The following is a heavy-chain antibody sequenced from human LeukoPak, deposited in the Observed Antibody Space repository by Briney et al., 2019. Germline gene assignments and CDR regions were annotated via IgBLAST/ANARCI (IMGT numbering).Heavy chain of an antibody. V-gene: IGHV3-74*01. CDR3: ARDIGRYNRGMDV. J-gene: IGHJ6*02. CDR2: INTDGSST. CDR1: GFTFSSYW. D-gene: IGHD3-9*01. Sequence: PGGSLRLSCAASGFTFSSYWMHWVRQAPGKGLVWVSRINTDGSSTSYADSVKGRFTISRDNAKNTLYLQMNSLRAEDTAVYYCARDIGRYNRGMDVWGQGTTVTVSS.